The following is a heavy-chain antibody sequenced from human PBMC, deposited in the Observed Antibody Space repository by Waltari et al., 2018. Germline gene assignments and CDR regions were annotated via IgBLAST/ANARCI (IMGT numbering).Heavy chain of an antibody. Sequence: QVQLVESGGGVVQPGRSLRLSCAASGFTFSSYAMHWVRQAPGKGLEWVAVISYDGSNKYYADSVKGRFTISRDNSKNTLYLQMNSLRAEDTAVYYCARDVSVGALDYWGQGTLVTVSS. CDR2: ISYDGSNK. D-gene: IGHD1-26*01. V-gene: IGHV3-30-3*01. CDR3: ARDVSVGALDY. CDR1: GFTFSSYA. J-gene: IGHJ4*02.